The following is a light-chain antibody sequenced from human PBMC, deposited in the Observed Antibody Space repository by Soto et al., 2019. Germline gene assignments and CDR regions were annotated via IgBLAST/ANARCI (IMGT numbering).Light chain of an antibody. CDR3: TSYTTSITWV. V-gene: IGLV2-14*01. Sequence: QSALTQPASVSGSPGQSITISCTGTSSDVGAYNYVSWYQQYPGKAPKLMISEVTNRPSGVSNRFSGSKSGNTASLTISGLQAEAAANYYCTSYTTSITWVFGGGTKLTVL. J-gene: IGLJ3*02. CDR2: EVT. CDR1: SSDVGAYNY.